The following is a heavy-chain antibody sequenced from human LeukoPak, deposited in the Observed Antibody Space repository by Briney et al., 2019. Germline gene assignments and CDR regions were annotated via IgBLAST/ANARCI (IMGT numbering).Heavy chain of an antibody. J-gene: IGHJ4*02. D-gene: IGHD1-26*01. CDR2: ISGSGGST. V-gene: IGHV3-23*01. Sequence: GGSLRPSCAASGFTFSSYAMSWVRQAPGKGLEWVSAISGSGGSTYYADSVKGRFTISRDNSKNTLYLQMNSLRAEDTAVYYCAKVNRYSGSPGYFDYWGQGTLVTVSS. CDR3: AKVNRYSGSPGYFDY. CDR1: GFTFSSYA.